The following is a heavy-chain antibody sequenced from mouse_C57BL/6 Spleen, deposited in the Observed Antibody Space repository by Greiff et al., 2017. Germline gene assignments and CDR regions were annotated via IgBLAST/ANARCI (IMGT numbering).Heavy chain of an antibody. D-gene: IGHD2-5*01. CDR1: GYTFTSYW. CDR3: ARGGSNYVYFDV. J-gene: IGHJ1*03. CDR2: IHPNSGST. V-gene: IGHV1-64*01. Sequence: VQLQQPGAELVKPGASVKLSCKASGYTFTSYWMHWVKQRPGQGLEWIGMIHPNSGSTNYNEKFKSKATLTVDKSSSTAYMQLSSLTSEDSAVYYCARGGSNYVYFDVWGTGTTVTVSS.